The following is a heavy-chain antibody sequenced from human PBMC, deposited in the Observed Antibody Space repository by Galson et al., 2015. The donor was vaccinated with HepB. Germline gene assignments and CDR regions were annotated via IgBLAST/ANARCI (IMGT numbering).Heavy chain of an antibody. CDR1: GGSISSSNW. D-gene: IGHD5-12*01. J-gene: IGHJ6*03. Sequence: ETLSLTCAVSGGSISSSNWWSWVRQPPGKGLEWIGEIYHSGSTNYNPSLKSRVTISVDKSKNQFSLKLSSVTAADTAVYYCAREQVATITSPFYYYYYYMDVWGKGTTVTVSS. CDR3: AREQVATITSPFYYYYYYMDV. V-gene: IGHV4-4*02. CDR2: IYHSGST.